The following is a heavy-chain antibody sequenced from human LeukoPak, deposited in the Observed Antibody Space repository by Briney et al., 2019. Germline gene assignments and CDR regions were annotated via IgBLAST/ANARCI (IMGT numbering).Heavy chain of an antibody. D-gene: IGHD1/OR15-1a*01. Sequence: GASVKVSCKASGYTFTSYAISWVRQAPGQGLEWMGWINPNSGGTNYTQKIQGRVTMTRDTSISTAYMELSRLRSDDTAVYYCARQGRTGNWFDPWGQGTLVTVSS. CDR1: GYTFTSYA. J-gene: IGHJ5*02. V-gene: IGHV1-2*02. CDR3: ARQGRTGNWFDP. CDR2: INPNSGGT.